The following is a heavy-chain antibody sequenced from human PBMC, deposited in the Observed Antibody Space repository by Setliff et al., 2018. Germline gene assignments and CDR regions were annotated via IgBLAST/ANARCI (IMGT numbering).Heavy chain of an antibody. Sequence: LRLSCAASGFTFSSSAMAWVRQAPGKGLEWVSAISSTITSTYYADSVKGRFTISRDNSKNTLYLQMNRLRAEDTAVYYCAGGGHYSSSRSPLTHWGQGTLVTVSS. CDR1: GFTFSSSA. J-gene: IGHJ4*02. CDR3: AGGGHYSSSRSPLTH. CDR2: ISSTITST. V-gene: IGHV3-23*01. D-gene: IGHD6-13*01.